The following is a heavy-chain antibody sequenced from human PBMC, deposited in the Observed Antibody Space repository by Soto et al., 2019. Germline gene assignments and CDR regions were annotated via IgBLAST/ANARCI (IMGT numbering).Heavy chain of an antibody. CDR1: GYNFTSYY. CDR3: ARGGEWLQLDY. Sequence: QVQLVQSGAEVKKPGASVRVSCKASGYNFTSYYMHWVRQAPGQGLEWMGIVNPNGGGTSYAQKFPGRVTMTRDRSTSTVYMELTGLRSEDTAVYYCARGGEWLQLDYWGQGTLVTVSS. D-gene: IGHD5-12*01. V-gene: IGHV1-46*01. J-gene: IGHJ4*02. CDR2: VNPNGGGT.